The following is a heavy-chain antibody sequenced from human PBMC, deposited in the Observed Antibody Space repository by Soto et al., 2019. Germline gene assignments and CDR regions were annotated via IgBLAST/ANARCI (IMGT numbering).Heavy chain of an antibody. CDR2: ISGNGGST. CDR3: ARRGYGLYLDY. V-gene: IGHV3-64*01. Sequence: EVPLVESGGGLVQPGGSLRLSCAASGFTFSSYAMHWVRQAPGKGLEYVSVISGNGGSTYHANSVKGRFTISRDNSKNTLYLQMGSLRAEDMAVYYCARRGYGLYLDYWGQGTWSPSPQ. D-gene: IGHD3-10*01. J-gene: IGHJ4*02. CDR1: GFTFSSYA.